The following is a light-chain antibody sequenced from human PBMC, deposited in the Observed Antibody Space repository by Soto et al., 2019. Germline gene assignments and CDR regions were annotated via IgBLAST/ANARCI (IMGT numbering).Light chain of an antibody. Sequence: EIVMTQSPATLSVSPGERATLSCRASQTIGSNLAWYQQKPGQAPRLLIYDASTRATGIPARFSGSGSGTEFTLTISSLQAEDFAVYSCQQYNNWPLYTFGQGTKREIK. CDR2: DAS. J-gene: IGKJ2*01. V-gene: IGKV3-15*01. CDR1: QTIGSN. CDR3: QQYNNWPLYT.